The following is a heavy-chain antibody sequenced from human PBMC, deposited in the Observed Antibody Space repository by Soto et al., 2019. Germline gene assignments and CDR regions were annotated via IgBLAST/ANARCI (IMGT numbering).Heavy chain of an antibody. V-gene: IGHV3-23*01. CDR1: GFTFSSYA. J-gene: IGHJ4*02. CDR3: AKGKNGDYVFDY. D-gene: IGHD4-17*01. Sequence: GGSLRLSCAASGFTFSSYAMSWVRQAPGKGLEWVSAISGSGGSTYYADSVKGRFTISRDNSKNTLYLQMNSLRAEDTAVYYWAKGKNGDYVFDYWGQGTLVTVSS. CDR2: ISGSGGST.